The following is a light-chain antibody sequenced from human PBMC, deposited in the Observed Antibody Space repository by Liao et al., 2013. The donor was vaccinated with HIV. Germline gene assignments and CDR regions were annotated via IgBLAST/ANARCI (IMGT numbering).Light chain of an antibody. CDR1: KLENKN. V-gene: IGLV3-1*01. CDR2: QDK. Sequence: SYELTQPPSVSVSPGQTASITCSGDKLENKNVCWYQQKPGQSPVMVIYQDKKRPSGIPERFSGSNSGNTATLTISRVEAGDEADYYCQVWDSSSHHWVFGGGTKLTVL. CDR3: QVWDSSSHHWV. J-gene: IGLJ3*02.